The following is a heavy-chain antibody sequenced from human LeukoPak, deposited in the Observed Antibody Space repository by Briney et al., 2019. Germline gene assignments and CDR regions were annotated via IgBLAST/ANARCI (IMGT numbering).Heavy chain of an antibody. J-gene: IGHJ4*02. Sequence: GGSLRLSCTASGFTFSSFAMNWVRQAPGKGLEWVSVISATGEKAYYAESVKDRFIISRDYSKSTVFLDMNSLRVDDTAIYYCVKDRRFSVTTDYYFDVWGPGTLDTVSS. D-gene: IGHD4-17*01. CDR2: ISATGEKA. CDR3: VKDRRFSVTTDYYFDV. CDR1: GFTFSSFA. V-gene: IGHV3-23*01.